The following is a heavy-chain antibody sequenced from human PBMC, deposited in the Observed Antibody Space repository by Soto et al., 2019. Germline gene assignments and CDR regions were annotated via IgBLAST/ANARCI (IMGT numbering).Heavy chain of an antibody. CDR1: GFTFSTYV. D-gene: IGHD1-26*01. CDR3: ARVDWAVGATTPSRFDY. J-gene: IGHJ4*02. V-gene: IGHV3-30-3*01. CDR2: ISFDGSNK. Sequence: QVQLVESGGGVVQPGRSLRLSCAASGFTFSTYVVHWVRQAPGKGLEWVAVISFDGSNKYYADSVKGRFTISRDNSKNTLYMEMNSLRFEDTAVYYCARVDWAVGATTPSRFDYWGQGTLVTVSS.